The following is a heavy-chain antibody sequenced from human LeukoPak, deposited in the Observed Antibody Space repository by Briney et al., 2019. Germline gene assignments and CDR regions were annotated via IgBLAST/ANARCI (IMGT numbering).Heavy chain of an antibody. CDR1: GFTFDDHG. J-gene: IGHJ4*02. V-gene: IGHV3-20*04. CDR3: ARDPGAYSSSPIDY. CDR2: IKWDGGRT. D-gene: IGHD6-6*01. Sequence: GGSLRLSCAASGFTFDDHGMSWVRQAPGKGLEWVSGIKWDGGRTSYAGSVKGRFTISRDNARNSLYLRMNSLRAEDTAVYCCARDPGAYSSSPIDYWGRGTLVTVSS.